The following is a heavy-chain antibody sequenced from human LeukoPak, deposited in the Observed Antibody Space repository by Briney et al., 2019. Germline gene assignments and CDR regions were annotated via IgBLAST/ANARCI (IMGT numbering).Heavy chain of an antibody. Sequence: GGSLRLSCAASGFTFNSYAMSWVRQASGKGLEWVSGISGSGGSTYYADSVKGRFTISRDNSKNTLYLQMNSLRAEDTAVYYCVKTLDIVVVVATPTYFDYWGQGTLVTVSS. CDR3: VKTLDIVVVVATPTYFDY. CDR2: ISGSGGST. CDR1: GFTFNSYA. D-gene: IGHD2-15*01. J-gene: IGHJ4*02. V-gene: IGHV3-23*01.